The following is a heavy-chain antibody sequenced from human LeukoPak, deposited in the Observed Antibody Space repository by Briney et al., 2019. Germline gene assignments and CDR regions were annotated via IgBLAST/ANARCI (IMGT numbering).Heavy chain of an antibody. V-gene: IGHV3-74*01. CDR2: INTDGSST. Sequence: GGSLRLSCAASGFTFSDYAMTWVRQAPGKGLVWVSNINTDGSSTNYADSVKGRFTISRDNAKNTLFLQMNSLRAEDTAIYYCVRSWGEDYWGQGTLVTVSS. J-gene: IGHJ4*02. D-gene: IGHD3-16*01. CDR3: VRSWGEDY. CDR1: GFTFSDYA.